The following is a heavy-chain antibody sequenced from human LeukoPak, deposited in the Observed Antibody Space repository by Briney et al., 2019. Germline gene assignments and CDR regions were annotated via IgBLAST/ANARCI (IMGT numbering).Heavy chain of an antibody. CDR1: GYTFTNYY. V-gene: IGHV1-46*01. CDR3: ARDTRDRNDYGDYSPDY. D-gene: IGHD4-17*01. Sequence: ASVEVSCKASGYTFTNYYMHWVQQAPGQGLEWMGIINPSGGGTDYAQKFRGRLTMTRDTSTRTVYMELSSLTSEDTAVYYCARDTRDRNDYGDYSPDYWGQGSLVTVSS. J-gene: IGHJ4*02. CDR2: INPSGGGT.